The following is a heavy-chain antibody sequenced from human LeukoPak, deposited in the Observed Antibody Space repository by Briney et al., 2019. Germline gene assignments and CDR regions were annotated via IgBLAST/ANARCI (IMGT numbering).Heavy chain of an antibody. CDR1: GYTFTSYG. J-gene: IGHJ4*02. Sequence: ASVKVSCKASGYTFTSYGISWVRQAPGQGLEWMGWISAYNGNTNYAQKLQGRVTMTTDTSTSTAYMELRSLRSDDTAVFYCARVGASSGYYYFDYWGQGTLVTVSS. CDR2: ISAYNGNT. V-gene: IGHV1-18*01. CDR3: ARVGASSGYYYFDY. D-gene: IGHD3-22*01.